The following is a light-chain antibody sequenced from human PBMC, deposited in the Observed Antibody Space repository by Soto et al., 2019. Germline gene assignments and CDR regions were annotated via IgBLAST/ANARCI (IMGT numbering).Light chain of an antibody. CDR3: QHRGKWPRT. Sequence: EIVLTQSPATLSLSPGERATLSCRASQSVSSYLAWYQQKPGQAPRLLIYGASNRATGIPARFSGRGSGTDFSLTISSLESEDFAVYYCQHRGKWPRTFGHGTKLEIK. V-gene: IGKV3-11*01. CDR2: GAS. J-gene: IGKJ2*01. CDR1: QSVSSY.